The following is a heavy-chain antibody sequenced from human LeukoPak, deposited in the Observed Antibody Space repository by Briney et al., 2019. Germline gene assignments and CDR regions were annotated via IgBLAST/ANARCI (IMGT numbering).Heavy chain of an antibody. D-gene: IGHD5-24*01. J-gene: IGHJ4*02. Sequence: GGSLRLSRAASGLTVNSNYMNWVRQAPGKGLQWVSVIYSGGTTYYADSVKGRFTISRDNSKNTLYLQMNSLRAEDTAVYYCARALLVRNGYNYSPNYFDYWGQGTLVTVSS. CDR1: GLTVNSNY. CDR2: IYSGGTT. V-gene: IGHV3-53*01. CDR3: ARALLVRNGYNYSPNYFDY.